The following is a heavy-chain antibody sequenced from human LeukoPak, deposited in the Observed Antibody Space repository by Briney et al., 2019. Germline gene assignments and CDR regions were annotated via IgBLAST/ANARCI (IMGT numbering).Heavy chain of an antibody. V-gene: IGHV3-30-3*02. Sequence: GGSLRLSCAASRFTFSSHNMHWVRQAPGKGLEWVALISNDGINKYYADSVKGRFTISRDSSKNTLYLQMNSLRAEDTAVYYCAKMAGRNYYDHRDYWGQGTLVTVSS. D-gene: IGHD3-22*01. CDR2: ISNDGINK. CDR1: RFTFSSHN. CDR3: AKMAGRNYYDHRDY. J-gene: IGHJ4*02.